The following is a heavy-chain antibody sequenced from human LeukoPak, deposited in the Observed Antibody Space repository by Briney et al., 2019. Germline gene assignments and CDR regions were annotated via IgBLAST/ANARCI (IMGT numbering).Heavy chain of an antibody. CDR2: ISGNGGRT. D-gene: IGHD3-10*01. Sequence: GGSLRLSCAASGFTFNNYAMSWVRQAPGKGLEWVAAISGNGGRTYYRDSVKGRFTISRDNPKNTLYLLMNSLSAVDTALYYCAKEQTSSGYFDYWGQGTLVTVSS. CDR3: AKEQTSSGYFDY. V-gene: IGHV3-23*01. J-gene: IGHJ4*02. CDR1: GFTFNNYA.